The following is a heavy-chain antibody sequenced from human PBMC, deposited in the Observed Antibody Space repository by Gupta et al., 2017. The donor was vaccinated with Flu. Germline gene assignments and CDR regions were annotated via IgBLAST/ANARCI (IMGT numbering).Heavy chain of an antibody. Sequence: QLQLHESGHGLVRPSETLSLTCSVSGGSIVSSDHYWSWIRQSPGKGLEYIGSVYYVGTTYYNVFLAGRVTISIDTSKNQFSLKLFSVTAADTARYYCARSGDYFDSWGQGALVTVSS. CDR2: VYYVGTT. D-gene: IGHD4-17*01. CDR1: GGSIVSSDHY. CDR3: ARSGDYFDS. V-gene: IGHV4-39*01. J-gene: IGHJ4*02.